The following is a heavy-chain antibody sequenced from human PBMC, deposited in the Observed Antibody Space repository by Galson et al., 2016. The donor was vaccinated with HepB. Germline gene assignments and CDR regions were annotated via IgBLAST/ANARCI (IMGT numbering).Heavy chain of an antibody. V-gene: IGHV1-69*13. CDR3: AVPLLLFRQKMYYYYGMDV. J-gene: IGHJ6*02. CDR1: AGTFNNLA. D-gene: IGHD3-16*01. CDR2: IIPGFGTP. Sequence: SVKVSCKAAAGTFNNLAISWVRQAPGQGLEWMGVIIPGFGTPNYAQKFQGRVTITADEVTTTAYMELSSLRSEDSAVYYCAVPLLLFRQKMYYYYGMDVWGQGTTVTVSS.